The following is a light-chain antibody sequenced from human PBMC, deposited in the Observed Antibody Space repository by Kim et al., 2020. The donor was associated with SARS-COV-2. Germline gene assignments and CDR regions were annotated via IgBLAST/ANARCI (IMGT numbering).Light chain of an antibody. V-gene: IGKV3-11*01. Sequence: LSPGERAPLSCRASPSVSSYLAWYQQKPGQAPRLLIYDASNRATGIPARFSGSGSGTDFTLTISSLEPEDFAVYYCQQRSNWPPNFGQGTRLEIK. CDR1: PSVSSY. CDR3: QQRSNWPPN. CDR2: DAS. J-gene: IGKJ5*01.